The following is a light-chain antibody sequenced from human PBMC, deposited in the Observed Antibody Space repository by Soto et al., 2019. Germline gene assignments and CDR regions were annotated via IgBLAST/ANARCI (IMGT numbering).Light chain of an antibody. V-gene: IGKV3D-15*01. CDR1: HSMSNSN. CDR2: GAS. Sequence: IVLTQSPVTLSLSPADGSTLSCMSIHSMSNSNLAWYQHKPGQAPRLLIYGASSRATGIPDRFSGSGSGTEFTLTISSLQSEDFGVYYCQQYNNWPPITFGQGTRLEIK. J-gene: IGKJ5*01. CDR3: QQYNNWPPIT.